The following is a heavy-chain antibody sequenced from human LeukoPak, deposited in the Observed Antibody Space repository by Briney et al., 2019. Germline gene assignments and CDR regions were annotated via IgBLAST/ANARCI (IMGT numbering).Heavy chain of an antibody. D-gene: IGHD3-16*02. V-gene: IGHV1-24*01. CDR2: FDPEDGET. CDR3: ATSISSIMITFGGVIVPNWFDP. J-gene: IGHJ5*02. CDR1: GHTLTELS. Sequence: ASVKVSCKVSGHTLTELSMHWVRQAPGKGLEWMGGFDPEDGETIYAQKFQGRVTMTEDTSTGTAYMELSSLRSEDTAVYYCATSISSIMITFGGVIVPNWFDPWGQGTLVTVSS.